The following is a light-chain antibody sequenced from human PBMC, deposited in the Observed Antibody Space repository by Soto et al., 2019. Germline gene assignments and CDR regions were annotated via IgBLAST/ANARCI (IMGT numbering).Light chain of an antibody. Sequence: DIVMTQSPLSLPVTPGEPASISCRSSQSLLHSNGYNYLDWYLQKPGQSPQLLIYLGSNRASGVPDRFSGSGPGPDFTLKIRRVEAEDVGVYYCMQALQTPLTFGGGTKVEIK. CDR3: MQALQTPLT. J-gene: IGKJ4*01. V-gene: IGKV2-28*01. CDR1: QSLLHSNGYNY. CDR2: LGS.